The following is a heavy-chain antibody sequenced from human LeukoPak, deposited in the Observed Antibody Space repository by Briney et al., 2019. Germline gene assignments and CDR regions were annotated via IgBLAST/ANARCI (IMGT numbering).Heavy chain of an antibody. J-gene: IGHJ4*02. CDR1: GFTFSRYW. CDR3: AREGATIYGYFDY. D-gene: IGHD5-24*01. Sequence: GGSLRLSCAASGFTFSRYWMHWVRQAPGKGLVWVSRINSDGSSTSYADSVKGRFTISRDNAKNTLYLQMNSLRAEDTAVYYCAREGATIYGYFDYWGQGTLVTVSS. CDR2: INSDGSST. V-gene: IGHV3-74*01.